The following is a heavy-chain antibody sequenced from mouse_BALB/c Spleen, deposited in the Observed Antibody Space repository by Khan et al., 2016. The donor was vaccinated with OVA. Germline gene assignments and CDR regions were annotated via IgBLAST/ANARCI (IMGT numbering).Heavy chain of an antibody. D-gene: IGHD4-1*01. V-gene: IGHV5-6*01. CDR3: ADHLTGSLAY. J-gene: IGHJ3*01. Sequence: EVELVESGGDLVKPGGSLKLSCAASGFTFSSYSMPWVRQTPDKRLEWVASISSGGDYTYYPDSVTGRFTISRDNAKNTLYLQMSDLKSEDTAMFYCADHLTGSLAYWGQGTLVTVSA. CDR2: ISSGGDYT. CDR1: GFTFSSYS.